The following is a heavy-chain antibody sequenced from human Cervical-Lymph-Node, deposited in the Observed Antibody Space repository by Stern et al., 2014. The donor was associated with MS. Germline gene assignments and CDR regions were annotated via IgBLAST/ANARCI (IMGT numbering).Heavy chain of an antibody. Sequence: VQLVQSGTEVKKPGASLIVSCKASGYTFTNYGLSWVRQAPGQGLEWLGLISADSGSTKYTQNLRDRLTLTRDTSTGTAYMDLRTLRAEDTAVYYCARDKMHAFDSWGQGTPVSVSS. D-gene: IGHD5-24*01. CDR2: ISADSGST. V-gene: IGHV1-18*01. CDR3: ARDKMHAFDS. J-gene: IGHJ4*02. CDR1: GYTFTNYG.